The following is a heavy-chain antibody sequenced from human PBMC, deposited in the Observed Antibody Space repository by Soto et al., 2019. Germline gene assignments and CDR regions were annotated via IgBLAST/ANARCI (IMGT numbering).Heavy chain of an antibody. CDR3: GRENSGYDYGHFYYYYYYMDV. CDR1: GFTFSSYW. CDR2: IKQDGSEK. D-gene: IGHD5-12*01. J-gene: IGHJ6*03. Sequence: GGSLRLSCAASGFTFSSYWMSWVRQAPGKGLEWVANIKQDGSEKYYVDSVKGRFTISRDNAKNSLYLQPNSLRAEATAVYYCGRENSGYDYGHFYYYYYYMDVGGKGTRVTVS. V-gene: IGHV3-7*01.